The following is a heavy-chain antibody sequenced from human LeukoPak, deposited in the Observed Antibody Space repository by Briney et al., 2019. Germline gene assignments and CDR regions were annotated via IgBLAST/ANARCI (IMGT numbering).Heavy chain of an antibody. J-gene: IGHJ5*02. CDR3: ARKGHDILTCYTGLLDNWFDP. D-gene: IGHD3-9*01. CDR1: GFTFSSYS. CDR2: ISSSSSYI. Sequence: GGSLRLSCAASGFTFSSYSMNWVRQAPGKGLEWVSSISSSSSYIYYADSVKGRFTISRDNAKNSLYLQMNRLRAEDTAVYYCARKGHDILTCYTGLLDNWFDPWGQGTLVTVSS. V-gene: IGHV3-21*01.